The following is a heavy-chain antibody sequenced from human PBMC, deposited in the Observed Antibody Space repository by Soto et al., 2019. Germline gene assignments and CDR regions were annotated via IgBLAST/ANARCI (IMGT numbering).Heavy chain of an antibody. CDR1: GYPFTSYG. J-gene: IGHJ4*02. CDR2: ISAYDDKT. V-gene: IGHV1-18*01. Sequence: ASVKVSCKTSGYPFTSYGINWVRQAPGQGPEWMGWISAYDDKTIYSQKFQGRVTLTADTSTTTAYMELRGLRFDDTAVYYCARDRLIAVTDLLRNWGQGTLVTVSS. CDR3: ARDRLIAVTDLLRN. D-gene: IGHD6-19*01.